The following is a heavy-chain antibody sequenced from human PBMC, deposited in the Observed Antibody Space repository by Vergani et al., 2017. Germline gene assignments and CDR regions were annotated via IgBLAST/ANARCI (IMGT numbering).Heavy chain of an antibody. CDR1: GFTFSSYA. Sequence: EVQLLESGGGLVQPGGSLRLSCAASGFTFSSYAMSWVRQAPGKGLEWVSAISGSGGSTYYADSVKGRFTISRDNAKNSLYLQMNSLRAEDTAVYYCAREWFRGVVPAVRGDAFDIWGQGTMVTVSS. V-gene: IGHV3-23*01. CDR3: AREWFRGVVPAVRGDAFDI. D-gene: IGHD2-2*01. J-gene: IGHJ3*02. CDR2: ISGSGGST.